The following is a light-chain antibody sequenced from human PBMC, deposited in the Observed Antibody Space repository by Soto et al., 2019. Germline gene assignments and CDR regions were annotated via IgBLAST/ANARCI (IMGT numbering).Light chain of an antibody. Sequence: EVVLTQGPGTVSLSPGGRVTFSCRASQSVSRRLVWYQQRPGQSPRLLISGASMRASAVPVKFIGSGSGTDFTLTTTSLEPEDVGIYSCQQYHTWPPITSAQGTRPE. CDR3: QQYHTWPPIT. V-gene: IGKV3-20*01. CDR1: QSVSRR. CDR2: GAS. J-gene: IGKJ5*01.